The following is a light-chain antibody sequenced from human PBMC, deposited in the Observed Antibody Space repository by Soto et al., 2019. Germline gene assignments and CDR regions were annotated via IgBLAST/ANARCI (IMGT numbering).Light chain of an antibody. CDR3: TSYEGGGKYV. CDR1: SSDVGAYNL. J-gene: IGLJ1*01. CDR2: EVS. Sequence: QSALTQPASVSGSPGQSVPISCTGTSSDVGAYNLVSWYQQYPGKAPKLMIYEVSNRPSGVSNRFSGSKSGNTASLTISGLQAEDEADYYCCTSYEGGGKYVFGTGSKVTGL. V-gene: IGLV2-14*01.